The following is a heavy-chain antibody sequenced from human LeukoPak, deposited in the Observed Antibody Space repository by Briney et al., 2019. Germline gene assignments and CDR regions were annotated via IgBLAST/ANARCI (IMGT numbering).Heavy chain of an antibody. CDR2: MNPNSGNT. V-gene: IGHV1-18*01. Sequence: ASVKVSCKASGYTFTSYDINWVRQATGQGLEWKGWMNPNSGNTNYAQKLQGRVTVTTDTSTSTAYMELRSLRSDDTAVYYCARDHYGDYPGYFDYWGQGTLVTVSS. CDR3: ARDHYGDYPGYFDY. CDR1: GYTFTSYD. D-gene: IGHD4-17*01. J-gene: IGHJ4*02.